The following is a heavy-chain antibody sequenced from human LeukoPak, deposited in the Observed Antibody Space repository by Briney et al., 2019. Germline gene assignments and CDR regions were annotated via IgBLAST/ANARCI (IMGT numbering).Heavy chain of an antibody. CDR1: GFTFSSYA. J-gene: IGHJ4*02. CDR2: ISGSGGST. D-gene: IGHD6-19*01. Sequence: PGGSLRLSCAASGFTFSSYAMSWVRQAPGKGLEWVSAISGSGGSTYYADSVKGRFTIPRDNSKNTLYLQMNSLRAEDTAVYYCAKSEQWPRNFDYWGQGTLVTVSS. CDR3: AKSEQWPRNFDY. V-gene: IGHV3-23*01.